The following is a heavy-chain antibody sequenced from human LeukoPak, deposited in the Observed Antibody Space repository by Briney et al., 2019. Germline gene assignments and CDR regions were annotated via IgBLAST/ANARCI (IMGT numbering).Heavy chain of an antibody. J-gene: IGHJ6*02. CDR2: IIPIFGTA. Sequence: SVKVSCKASGGTFSSYAISWVRQAPGQGLEWMGGIIPIFGTASYAQKFQGRVTITADESTSTAYMELSSLRSEDTAMYYCARGRYGSGSYYRNYYYYYGMDVWGQGTTVTVSS. D-gene: IGHD3-10*01. V-gene: IGHV1-69*13. CDR3: ARGRYGSGSYYRNYYYYYGMDV. CDR1: GGTFSSYA.